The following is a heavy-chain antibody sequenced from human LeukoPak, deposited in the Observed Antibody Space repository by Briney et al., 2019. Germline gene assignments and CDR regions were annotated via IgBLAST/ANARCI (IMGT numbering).Heavy chain of an antibody. V-gene: IGHV4-59*08. D-gene: IGHD5-18*01. CDR3: ARQEMGYSYNLFDY. CDR2: IYYSGNT. J-gene: IGHJ4*02. CDR1: GGSINSYY. Sequence: SETLSLTCTVSGGSINSYYWSWIRQPPGKGLEWLGYIYYSGNTKYNPSLKSRVTILVDTSKNQFSLKLTSLTAADTAVYYRARQEMGYSYNLFDYWGQGTLVTVSS.